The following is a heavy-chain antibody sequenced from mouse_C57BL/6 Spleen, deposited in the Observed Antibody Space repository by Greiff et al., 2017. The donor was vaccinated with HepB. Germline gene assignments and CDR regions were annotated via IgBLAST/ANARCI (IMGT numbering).Heavy chain of an antibody. J-gene: IGHJ2*01. Sequence: QVQLKESGPGILQPSQTLSLTCSFSGFSLSTFGMGVGWIRQPSGKGLEWLAHIWWDDDKYYNPALKSRLTISKDTSKNQVFLKIANVDTADTATYYCARIPNYYGSSYYFDYWGQGTTLTVSS. V-gene: IGHV8-8*01. CDR2: IWWDDDK. D-gene: IGHD1-1*01. CDR3: ARIPNYYGSSYYFDY. CDR1: GFSLSTFGMG.